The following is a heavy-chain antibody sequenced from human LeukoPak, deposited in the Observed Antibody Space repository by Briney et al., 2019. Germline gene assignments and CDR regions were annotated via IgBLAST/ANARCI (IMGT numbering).Heavy chain of an antibody. Sequence: GGSLRLSCAASGFTFSSYTMHWIRQAPGKGLEWVSSISGSNSYIFYADSVKGRFTVSRDNSKNTLYLQMNGLRAEDTAVYYCANPYYDFWSGYFYWGQGTLVTVSS. CDR2: ISGSNSYI. CDR3: ANPYYDFWSGYFY. CDR1: GFTFSSYT. D-gene: IGHD3-3*01. J-gene: IGHJ4*01. V-gene: IGHV3-21*04.